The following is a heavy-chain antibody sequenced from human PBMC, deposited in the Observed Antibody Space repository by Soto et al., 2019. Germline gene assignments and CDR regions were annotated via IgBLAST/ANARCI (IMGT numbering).Heavy chain of an antibody. CDR1: GGSISSSRYY. D-gene: IGHD3-10*01. V-gene: IGHV4-39*01. CDR2: IYYSGST. CDR3: ARPQLWFGEFSNWFDP. J-gene: IGHJ5*02. Sequence: SETLSLTCTVSGGSISSSRYYWGWIRQPPGKGLEWIGSIYYSGSTYYNPSLKSRVTISVDTSKNQFSLKLSSVTAADTAVYYCARPQLWFGEFSNWFDPWGQGTLVTVSS.